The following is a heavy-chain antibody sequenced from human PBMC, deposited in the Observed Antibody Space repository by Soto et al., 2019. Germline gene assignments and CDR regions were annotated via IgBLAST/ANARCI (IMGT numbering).Heavy chain of an antibody. CDR3: ATPWTGYDILTGYYDNAFDI. CDR2: ISGSGGST. Sequence: GSLRLSCAASGFTFSSYAMSWVRQAPGKGLEWVSAISGSGGSTYYADSVKGRFTISRDNSKNTLYLQMNSLRAEDTAVYYCATPWTGYDILTGYYDNAFDIWGQGTMVTVSS. D-gene: IGHD3-9*01. J-gene: IGHJ3*02. V-gene: IGHV3-23*01. CDR1: GFTFSSYA.